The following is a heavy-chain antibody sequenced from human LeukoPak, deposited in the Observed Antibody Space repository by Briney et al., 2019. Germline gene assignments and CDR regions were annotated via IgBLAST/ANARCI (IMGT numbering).Heavy chain of an antibody. CDR1: GLTFNKYA. Sequence: GGSLRLSCAASGLTFNKYAIHWVRQAPGKGLEWVAVISYDGNNKYYADSVKGRFTISRDNSKNTLYLQMNSLRAEDTAVYYCAKGGYYYDSSGYYYDLDYWGQGTLVTVSS. CDR3: AKGGYYYDSSGYYYDLDY. CDR2: ISYDGNNK. D-gene: IGHD3-22*01. V-gene: IGHV3-30-3*01. J-gene: IGHJ4*02.